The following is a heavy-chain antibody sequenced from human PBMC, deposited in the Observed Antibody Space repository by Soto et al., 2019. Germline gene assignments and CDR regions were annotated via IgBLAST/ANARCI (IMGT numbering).Heavy chain of an antibody. CDR1: GFTFSSYA. D-gene: IGHD4-17*01. CDR2: ISYDGSNK. Sequence: QVQLVESGGGVVQPGRSLRLSCAASGFTFSSYAMHWVRQAPGKGLEWVAVISYDGSNKYYADSVKGRFTISRDNSKNTLYLQMNSLRAEDTAVYYCARPDYGGNSRAEYFQHWGQGTLVTVSS. V-gene: IGHV3-30-3*01. CDR3: ARPDYGGNSRAEYFQH. J-gene: IGHJ1*01.